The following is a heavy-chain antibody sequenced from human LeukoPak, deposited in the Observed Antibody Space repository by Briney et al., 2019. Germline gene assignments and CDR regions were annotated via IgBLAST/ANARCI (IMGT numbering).Heavy chain of an antibody. J-gene: IGHJ4*02. V-gene: IGHV1-46*03. CDR3: ARGAVIVPAAPLDY. D-gene: IGHD2-2*01. CDR1: GYTFTSYC. CDR2: IIPSGAGT. Sequence: GASVKVSCKASGYTFTSYCMHWVRQAPGQGLEWMGIIIPSGAGTSYPQKFQGRVTMTRDTSTNTVYMELNSLRSGDTAVYYCARGAVIVPAAPLDYWGQGTLVTVSS.